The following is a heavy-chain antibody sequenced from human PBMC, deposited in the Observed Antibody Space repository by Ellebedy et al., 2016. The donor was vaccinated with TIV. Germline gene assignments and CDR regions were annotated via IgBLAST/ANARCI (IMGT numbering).Heavy chain of an antibody. CDR1: GYSFTSYW. V-gene: IGHV5-10-1*01. Sequence: GESLKLSXKGSGYSFTSYWISWVRQMPGKGLEWMGRIDPSDSYTNYSPSFQGHVTISADKSISTAYLQWSSLKASDTAMYYCARQASFSSAPFDYWGQGTLVTVSS. CDR2: IDPSDSYT. J-gene: IGHJ4*02. CDR3: ARQASFSSAPFDY. D-gene: IGHD3-22*01.